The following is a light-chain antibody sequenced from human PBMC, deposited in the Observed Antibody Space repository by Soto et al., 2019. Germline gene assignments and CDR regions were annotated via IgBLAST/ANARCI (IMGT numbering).Light chain of an antibody. CDR2: GAS. CDR1: QSVSID. J-gene: IGKJ4*01. CDR3: QQFSSYPLT. Sequence: EMVLTQSPDTLSVSPGERAPLSCLASQSVSIDVAWYQQTPGQAPRLLIYGASTRAPGIPVTFSGSASGTEFTLSISRLQSEDFAVYYCQQFSSYPLTFGGGTKVDIK. V-gene: IGKV3-15*01.